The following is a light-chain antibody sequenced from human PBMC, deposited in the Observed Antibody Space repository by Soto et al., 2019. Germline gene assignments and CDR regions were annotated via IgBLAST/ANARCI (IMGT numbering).Light chain of an antibody. Sequence: QSVLTQPTSVSGAPGQRVTISCTGGSSNFGAGYDVHWYQQLPGTAPKLLIYTNTNRPSGVPDRFSGSKSGTSASLAITGLQAEDGADYYCQSYDSSLSRYVFGAGTKVTVL. J-gene: IGLJ1*01. V-gene: IGLV1-40*01. CDR2: TNT. CDR3: QSYDSSLSRYV. CDR1: SSNFGAGYD.